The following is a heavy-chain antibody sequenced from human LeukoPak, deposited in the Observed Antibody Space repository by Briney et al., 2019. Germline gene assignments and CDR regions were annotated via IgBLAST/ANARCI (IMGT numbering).Heavy chain of an antibody. D-gene: IGHD2-2*01. J-gene: IGHJ6*03. V-gene: IGHV1-18*01. CDR1: GYTFSSYG. CDR3: ARDTPQRSAARSTYYYYYMDV. CDR2: ISAYNGNT. Sequence: VASVKVSCKASGYTFSSYGISWVRQAPGQGLEWMGWISAYNGNTNYAQKLQGRVTMTTDTSTSTAYMELRSLRSDDTAVYYCARDTPQRSAARSTYYYYYMDVWGKGTTVTVSS.